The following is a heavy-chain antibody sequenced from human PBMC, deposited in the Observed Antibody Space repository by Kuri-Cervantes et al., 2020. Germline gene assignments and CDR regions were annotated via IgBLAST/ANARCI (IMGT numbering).Heavy chain of an antibody. J-gene: IGHJ3*02. CDR1: GYTFTGYY. V-gene: IGHV1-2*02. CDR2: INPNSGGT. Sequence: ASVKVSCKASGYTFTGYYMHWVRQAPGQGLEWMGWINPNSGGTNYAQKFQGRVTMTRDTSISTAYMGLSRLRSDDTAVYYCARRIPPYYYDSSGLDDAFDIWGQGTMVTVSS. D-gene: IGHD3-22*01. CDR3: ARRIPPYYYDSSGLDDAFDI.